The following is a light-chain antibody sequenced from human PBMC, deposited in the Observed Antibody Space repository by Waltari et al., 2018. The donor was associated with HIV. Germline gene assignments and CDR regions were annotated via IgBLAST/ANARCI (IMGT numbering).Light chain of an antibody. CDR3: AAWDDSLSIVV. V-gene: IGLV1-47*01. J-gene: IGLJ2*01. CDR1: SSNVGSNY. CDR2: LTN. Sequence: QSVLTQPPSASGTPGQRITLSCSGSSSNVGSNYVYWYQQLPGTAPIVLIFLTNQRPSGVPDRFSASKSGTSASLAISGLRSEDEADYYCAAWDDSLSIVVFGGGTKLTVL.